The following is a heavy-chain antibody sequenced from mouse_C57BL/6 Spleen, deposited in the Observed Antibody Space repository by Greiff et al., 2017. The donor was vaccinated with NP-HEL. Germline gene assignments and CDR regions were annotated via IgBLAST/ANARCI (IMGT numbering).Heavy chain of an antibody. CDR2: IYPGDGDT. CDR3: ASGYDASWFSY. J-gene: IGHJ3*01. CDR1: GYAFNNYW. Sequence: VQLVESGAELVKPGASVKISCKASGYAFNNYWMNWVKQRPGKGLEWIGQIYPGDGDTNYNGKFKGKATLTADKSSSTAYMQFSSLTSEDSAVYFCASGYDASWFSYWGQGTLVTVSA. D-gene: IGHD2-2*01. V-gene: IGHV1-80*01.